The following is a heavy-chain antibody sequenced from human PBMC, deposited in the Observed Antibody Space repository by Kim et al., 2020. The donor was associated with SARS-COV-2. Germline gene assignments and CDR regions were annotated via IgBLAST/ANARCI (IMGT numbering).Heavy chain of an antibody. CDR3: ARHPGTEEFGFGDV. Sequence: PSPESRVSISVDTSKNQFALKLSSVTAADTAVYYCARHPGTEEFGFGDVWGKGTTVTVSS. V-gene: IGHV4-59*08. D-gene: IGHD3-10*01. J-gene: IGHJ6*04.